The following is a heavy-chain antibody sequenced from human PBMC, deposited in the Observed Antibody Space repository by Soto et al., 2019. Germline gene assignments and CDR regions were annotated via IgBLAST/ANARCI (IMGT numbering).Heavy chain of an antibody. V-gene: IGHV1-2*04. Sequence: ASVKVSCKASGYTFTGYYMHWVRQAPGQGLDWMGWIDPNSGGTNYAQKFQGWVTMTRDTSISTGYMELSRLRSDDTAVYYCARDSPYCGGDCYTPGGFDPWGQGTLVTVSS. CDR2: IDPNSGGT. D-gene: IGHD2-21*02. CDR3: ARDSPYCGGDCYTPGGFDP. CDR1: GYTFTGYY. J-gene: IGHJ5*02.